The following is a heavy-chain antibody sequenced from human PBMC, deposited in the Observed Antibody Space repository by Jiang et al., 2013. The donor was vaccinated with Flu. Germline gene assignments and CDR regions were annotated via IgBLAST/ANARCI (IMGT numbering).Heavy chain of an antibody. Sequence: KSRVTISVDTSKNQFSLKLSSVTAADTAVYYCARIPYYYYYMDVWGKGTTVTVSS. J-gene: IGHJ6*03. CDR3: ARIPYYYYYMDV. V-gene: IGHV4-59*01.